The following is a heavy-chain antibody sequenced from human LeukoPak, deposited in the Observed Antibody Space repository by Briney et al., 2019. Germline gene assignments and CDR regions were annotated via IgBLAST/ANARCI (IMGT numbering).Heavy chain of an antibody. CDR1: GYSFTRYW. Sequence: RGESLKISCKGSGYSFTRYWIGWVRQMPGKGREWMGIIFRGDSDTRYRPSFQGKVTISADKSISTAYLQWSSLKASDTDMYYCARHLDGSGYVDAFDIWGQGTMVTVSS. D-gene: IGHD3-22*01. V-gene: IGHV5-51*01. CDR2: IFRGDSDT. J-gene: IGHJ3*02. CDR3: ARHLDGSGYVDAFDI.